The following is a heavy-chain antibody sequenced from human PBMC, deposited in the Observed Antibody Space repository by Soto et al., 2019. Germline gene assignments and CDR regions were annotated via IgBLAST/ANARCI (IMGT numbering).Heavy chain of an antibody. V-gene: IGHV1-69*13. J-gene: IGHJ5*02. Sequence: SVKVSCKASGGTFSSYAISWVRQAPGQGLEWMGGIIPIFGTANYAQKFQGRVTITADESTSTAYMKLSSLRSEDTAVYYCARDPSIEVVPAARDNWFDPWGQGTLVTVSS. CDR2: IIPIFGTA. CDR1: GGTFSSYA. D-gene: IGHD2-2*01. CDR3: ARDPSIEVVPAARDNWFDP.